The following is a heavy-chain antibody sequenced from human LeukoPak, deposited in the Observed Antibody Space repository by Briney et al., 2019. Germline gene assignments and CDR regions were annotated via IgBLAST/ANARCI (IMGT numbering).Heavy chain of an antibody. D-gene: IGHD3-22*01. CDR2: ISAYNGNT. Sequence: ASVKVSCKASGYTFTSYGISWVRQAPGQGLEWMGWISAYNGNTNYAQKLQGRVTMTTDTSTSTAYMELSSLRSEDTAVYYCARFEHYYDSSGSNDYWGQGTLVTVSS. CDR3: ARFEHYYDSSGSNDY. J-gene: IGHJ4*02. CDR1: GYTFTSYG. V-gene: IGHV1-18*01.